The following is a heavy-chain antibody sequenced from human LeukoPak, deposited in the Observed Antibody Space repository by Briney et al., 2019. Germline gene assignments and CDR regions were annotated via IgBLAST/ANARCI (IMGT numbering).Heavy chain of an antibody. V-gene: IGHV4-4*07. CDR2: IYTSGST. CDR1: GGSISSYY. Sequence: SETLSLTCKVSGGSISSYYWNWIRQPPGKGLEWIGRIYTSGSTHYNPSLKSRVTMSVDSSKNQFSLNLTSVTAADTAVYYCATVGGAFWGQGTMVTVSS. J-gene: IGHJ3*01. D-gene: IGHD3-16*01. CDR3: ATVGGAF.